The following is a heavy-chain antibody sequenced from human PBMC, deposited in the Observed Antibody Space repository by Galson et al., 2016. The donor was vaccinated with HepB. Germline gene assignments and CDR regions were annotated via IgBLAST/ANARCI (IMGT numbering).Heavy chain of an antibody. J-gene: IGHJ6*02. CDR1: GFTFSSYS. Sequence: SLRLSCAASGFTFSSYSMNWVRQAPGKGLEWVSYIRSSSNTIDYADSVKGRFTISRDNAKNSLFLQMKSLRDEDTAVYYCARGFWFGLGRKYGMDVWGQGTTVTVSS. D-gene: IGHD3-10*01. CDR3: ARGFWFGLGRKYGMDV. V-gene: IGHV3-48*02. CDR2: IRSSSNTI.